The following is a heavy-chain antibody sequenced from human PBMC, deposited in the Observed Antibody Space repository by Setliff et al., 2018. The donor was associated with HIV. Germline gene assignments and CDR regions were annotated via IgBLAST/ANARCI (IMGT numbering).Heavy chain of an antibody. V-gene: IGHV4-39*01. Sequence: SETLSLTCTVPGGSINRSNYYWGWIRQPPGKGLEWIGTISYTGSTYYDPSLKSRVTISLGTSKNQFFLKLSSVTAPDTAIYYCARQTWEYYDTLTGYYRSPKSFDSWGQGTQVTVSS. D-gene: IGHD3-9*01. CDR2: ISYTGST. CDR1: GGSINRSNYY. J-gene: IGHJ4*02. CDR3: ARQTWEYYDTLTGYYRSPKSFDS.